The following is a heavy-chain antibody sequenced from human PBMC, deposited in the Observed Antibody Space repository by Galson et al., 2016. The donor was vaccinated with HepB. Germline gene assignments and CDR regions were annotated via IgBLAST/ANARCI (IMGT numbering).Heavy chain of an antibody. D-gene: IGHD3-22*01. J-gene: IGHJ4*02. CDR2: ISRTGEYT. CDR1: GFTYDTYA. CDR3: AKVAPPYDNSGYYYFDH. Sequence: SLRLSCAASGFTYDTYALSWVRQAPGKGLEWVSNISRTGEYTYYADSVRGRFVISRDNSKNTLYLEVDSLRAEDAAIYYCAKVAPPYDNSGYYYFDHWGQGTLVTVSS. V-gene: IGHV3-23*01.